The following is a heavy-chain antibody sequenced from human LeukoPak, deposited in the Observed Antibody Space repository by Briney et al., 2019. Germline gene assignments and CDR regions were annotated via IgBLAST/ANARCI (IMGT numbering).Heavy chain of an antibody. CDR2: IYHSGST. CDR1: GGSISSGGYS. D-gene: IGHD3-22*01. V-gene: IGHV4-30-2*01. CDR3: ARAFGVITTDAFDI. J-gene: IGHJ3*02. Sequence: SQTLSLTCAVSGGSISSGGYSWSWIRQPAGKGLEWIGYIYHSGSTYYNPSLKSRVTISVDRSKNQFSLKLSSVTAADTAVYYCARAFGVITTDAFDIWGQGTMVTVSS.